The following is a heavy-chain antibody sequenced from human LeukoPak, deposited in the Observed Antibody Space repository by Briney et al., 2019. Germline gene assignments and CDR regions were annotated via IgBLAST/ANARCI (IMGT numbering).Heavy chain of an antibody. V-gene: IGHV3-23*01. CDR3: AKDHLRVELRFLEWLPSGYYFDY. D-gene: IGHD3-3*01. J-gene: IGHJ4*02. CDR1: GFTFSSYA. CDR2: ISGSGGST. Sequence: GGSLRLSCAASGFTFSSYAMSWVRQAPGKGLEWVSAISGSGGSTYYADSVKGRFTISRDNSKNTLYLQMNSLRAEDTAVYYCAKDHLRVELRFLEWLPSGYYFDYWGQGTLVTVSS.